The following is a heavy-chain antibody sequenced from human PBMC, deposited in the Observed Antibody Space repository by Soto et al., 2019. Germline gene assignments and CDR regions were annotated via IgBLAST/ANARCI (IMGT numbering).Heavy chain of an antibody. Sequence: GGSLRLSCAASGFIFSNFAMGWVRQPPGKGLEWVAVVRGSGGSTYYADSVKGRFTISRDNSQNTLYLQMNSLRAEDTAVYYCAKNVAAMVWGIPYLATGGQEPQATAS. CDR1: GFIFSNFA. D-gene: IGHD5-18*01. CDR3: AKNVAAMVWGIPYLAT. J-gene: IGHJ4*02. V-gene: IGHV3-23*01. CDR2: VRGSGGST.